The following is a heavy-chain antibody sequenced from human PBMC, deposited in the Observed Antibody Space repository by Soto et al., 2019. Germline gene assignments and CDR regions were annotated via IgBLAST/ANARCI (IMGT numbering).Heavy chain of an antibody. J-gene: IGHJ6*02. V-gene: IGHV1-58*01. CDR3: AAGGYDFWSGYYYYGMDV. Sequence: SVKVSCKASGFTFTSSAVQWVRQARGQRLEWIGWIVVGSGNTNYAQKFQERVTITRDMSTSTAYMELSSLRSEDTAVYYCAAGGYDFWSGYYYYGMDVWGQGTTVT. CDR1: GFTFTSSA. D-gene: IGHD3-3*01. CDR2: IVVGSGNT.